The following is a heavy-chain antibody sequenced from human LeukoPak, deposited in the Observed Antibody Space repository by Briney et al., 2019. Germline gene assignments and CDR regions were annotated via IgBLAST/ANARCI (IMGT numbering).Heavy chain of an antibody. D-gene: IGHD1-1*01. CDR3: ARRVYNWNVRNAFDI. V-gene: IGHV4-61*10. CDR2: INHSGST. Sequence: SETLSLTCTVSGNSISSGDNYWSWIRQPAGKGLEWIGEINHSGSTNYNPSLKSQITISVDTSKNQFSLKLSSVTAADTAVYYCARRVYNWNVRNAFDIWGQGTMVTVSS. J-gene: IGHJ3*02. CDR1: GNSISSGDNY.